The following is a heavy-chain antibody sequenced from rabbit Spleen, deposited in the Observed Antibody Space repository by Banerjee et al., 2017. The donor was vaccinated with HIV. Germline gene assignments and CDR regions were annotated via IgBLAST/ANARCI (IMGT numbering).Heavy chain of an antibody. CDR3: AKAGDGGGDYHLGMDL. CDR2: IAGSSSAFT. Sequence: QSLEESGGDLVKPGASLTLTCTASGFSFSSSDYMCWVRQAPGKGLEWISCIAGSSSAFTYSATWAKGRFTCSKTSSTTVTLQMTSLTVADTATYFCAKAGDGGGDYHLGMDLWGQGTLVTVS. V-gene: IGHV1S40*01. J-gene: IGHJ6*01. CDR1: GFSFSSSDY. D-gene: IGHD2-1*01.